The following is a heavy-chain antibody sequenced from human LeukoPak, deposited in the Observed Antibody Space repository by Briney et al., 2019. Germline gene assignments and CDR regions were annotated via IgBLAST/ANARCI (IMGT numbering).Heavy chain of an antibody. Sequence: PGGSLRLSCAASGFTFSSYEMNWVRQATGKGRGWGAYISSSGGTIYYADCVKGGVTISRENPKNSLYLQINNLRAEHTAVYYCAELGITMIGGVWGKGPTVTISS. J-gene: IGHJ6*04. CDR3: AELGITMIGGV. V-gene: IGHV3-48*03. CDR1: GFTFSSYE. CDR2: ISSSGGTI. D-gene: IGHD3-10*02.